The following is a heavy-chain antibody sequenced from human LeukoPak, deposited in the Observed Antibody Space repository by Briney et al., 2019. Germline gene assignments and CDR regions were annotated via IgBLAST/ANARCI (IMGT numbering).Heavy chain of an antibody. V-gene: IGHV6-1*01. Sequence: SQTLSLTCAISGDSVSSADAAWHWIRQSPSRGLEWLGRTYYRSKWYNDYALSVKSRITINPDTSKNQFSLQLNSVTPEDTAVYFRVRAPSGVHFDYWGQGTLATVSS. CDR2: TYYRSKWYN. J-gene: IGHJ4*02. CDR1: GDSVSSADAA. D-gene: IGHD7-27*01. CDR3: VRAPSGVHFDY.